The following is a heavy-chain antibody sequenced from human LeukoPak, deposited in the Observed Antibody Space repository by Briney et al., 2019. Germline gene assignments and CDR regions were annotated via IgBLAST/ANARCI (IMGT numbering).Heavy chain of an antibody. CDR3: AKFRDYDSSGYLLFFDY. J-gene: IGHJ4*02. CDR2: INWNGGST. CDR1: GFTFDDYG. V-gene: IGHV3-20*04. D-gene: IGHD3-22*01. Sequence: GGSLRLSCAASGFTFDDYGMSWVRQAPGKGLEWVSGINWNGGSTGYADSVKGRFTISRDNAKNSLYLQMNSLRAEDTAVYYCAKFRDYDSSGYLLFFDYWGQGTLVTVSS.